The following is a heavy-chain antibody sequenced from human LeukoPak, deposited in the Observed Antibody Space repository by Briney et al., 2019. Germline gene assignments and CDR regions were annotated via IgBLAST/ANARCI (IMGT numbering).Heavy chain of an antibody. CDR1: GFTFSSYG. Sequence: GRSLRLSCAASGFTFSSYGMHWVRQAPGKGLEWVAVIWYDGSNKYYADSVKGRFTISRDNAKNSLYLQMNSLRDEDTAVYYCARWLHPNGRGMDVWGQGTTVTVSS. D-gene: IGHD1-26*01. J-gene: IGHJ6*02. V-gene: IGHV3-33*01. CDR2: IWYDGSNK. CDR3: ARWLHPNGRGMDV.